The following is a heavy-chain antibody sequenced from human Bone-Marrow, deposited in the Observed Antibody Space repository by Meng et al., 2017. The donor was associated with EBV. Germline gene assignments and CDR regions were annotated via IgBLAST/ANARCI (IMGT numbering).Heavy chain of an antibody. Sequence: QAQVVQSGAAVKRPGSSVKVACKTSGGPFSSDAISWVRQAPGQGLEWLGGLIPMFGAPNYAQKFQGRVTITADESTTTHYMELSSLRSEDTAVYYCASESGRGYTPDYWGQGTLVTVSS. V-gene: IGHV1-69*12. CDR2: LIPMFGAP. CDR3: ASESGRGYTPDY. J-gene: IGHJ4*02. D-gene: IGHD3-10*01. CDR1: GGPFSSDA.